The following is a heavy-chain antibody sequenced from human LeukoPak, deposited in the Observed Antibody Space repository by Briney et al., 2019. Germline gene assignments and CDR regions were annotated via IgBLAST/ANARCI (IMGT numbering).Heavy chain of an antibody. J-gene: IGHJ3*02. CDR3: ARWGAAHSTEIDAFDI. D-gene: IGHD2-21*02. CDR2: ISAYNGNT. CDR1: GYTFTSYG. V-gene: IGHV1-18*01. Sequence: ASVKVSCKASGYTFTSYGICWVRQAPGQGLEWMGWISAYNGNTNYAQKLQGRVTMTTDTSTSTAYMELRSLRSDDTAVYYCARWGAAHSTEIDAFDIWGQGTMVTVSS.